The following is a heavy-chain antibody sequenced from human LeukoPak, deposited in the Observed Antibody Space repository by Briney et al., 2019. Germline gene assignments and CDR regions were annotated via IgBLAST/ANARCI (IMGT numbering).Heavy chain of an antibody. CDR2: IGGSGGST. Sequence: EVQLLEPGGGLVQPGGSLRLSCAASGFTFSSYAMSWVRQAPGKGLEWVSAIGGSGGSTYYADSVKGRFTISRDNSKNTLYLQMNSLRAEDTAVYYCAKDSLRFLEWLAPPNYYYYGMDVWGQGTTVTVSS. D-gene: IGHD3-3*01. V-gene: IGHV3-23*01. CDR3: AKDSLRFLEWLAPPNYYYYGMDV. CDR1: GFTFSSYA. J-gene: IGHJ6*02.